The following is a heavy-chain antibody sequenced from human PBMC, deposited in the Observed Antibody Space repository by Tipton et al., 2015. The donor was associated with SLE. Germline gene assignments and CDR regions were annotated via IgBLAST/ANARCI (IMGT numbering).Heavy chain of an antibody. CDR1: GGSFTSYY. CDR3: ARVRDGSWFYFDY. Sequence: GLVKPSETLSLTCTVSGGSFTSYYWSWIRQPPGKGLEWIGYIYYSGSTKYNPSLNSRVTISVDTSKNQYSLKVTSVNAADTAVYYCARVRDGSWFYFDYWGQGTLVTVSS. CDR2: IYYSGST. D-gene: IGHD6-13*01. J-gene: IGHJ4*02. V-gene: IGHV4-59*01.